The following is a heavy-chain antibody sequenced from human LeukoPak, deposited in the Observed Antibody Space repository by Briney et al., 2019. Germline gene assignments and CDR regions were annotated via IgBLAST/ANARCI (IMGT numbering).Heavy chain of an antibody. CDR3: ARRVTSYAVRPNMYVYMDV. D-gene: IGHD2-8*01. Sequence: EAGGSLRLSCATSGFTFNDYAMNWVRQAPGKGLEWVAGISGSGADTYYADSVKGRFTISRDNSKNTLYLQTDTLRVEDTAVYYCARRVTSYAVRPNMYVYMDVWGKGTTVSVSS. CDR2: ISGSGADT. V-gene: IGHV3-23*01. J-gene: IGHJ6*04. CDR1: GFTFNDYA.